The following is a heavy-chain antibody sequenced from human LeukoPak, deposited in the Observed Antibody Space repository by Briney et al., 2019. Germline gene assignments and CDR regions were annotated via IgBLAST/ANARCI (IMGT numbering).Heavy chain of an antibody. CDR1: GGSISSSY. D-gene: IGHD2-2*02. Sequence: SETLSLTCTVSGGSISSSYWSWIRQPPGKELEWIGYIYYTGNTYSNPSLRSRVTISVDTSKNQFSLKLSFVTAADTAMYYCARGGIVVLPASVRGAFDIWGQGTMVTVSS. V-gene: IGHV4-59*01. J-gene: IGHJ3*02. CDR2: IYYTGNT. CDR3: ARGGIVVLPASVRGAFDI.